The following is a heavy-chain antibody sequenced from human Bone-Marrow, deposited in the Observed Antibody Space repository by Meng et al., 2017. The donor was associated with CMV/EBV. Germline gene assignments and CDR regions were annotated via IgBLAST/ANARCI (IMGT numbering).Heavy chain of an antibody. V-gene: IGHV3-64*02. Sequence: GESLKISCAASGFTFSSYAMHWVRQAPGKGLEYVSAISSNGGSTYYADSVKGRFTISRDNSKNTLYLQMGSLRAEDMAVYYCASSGSSLSRGGMDVWGQGTTVTFSS. J-gene: IGHJ6*02. D-gene: IGHD1-26*01. CDR1: GFTFSSYA. CDR3: ASSGSSLSRGGMDV. CDR2: ISSNGGST.